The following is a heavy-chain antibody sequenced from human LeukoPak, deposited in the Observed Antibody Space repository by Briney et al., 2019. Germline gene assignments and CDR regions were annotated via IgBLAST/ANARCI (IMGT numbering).Heavy chain of an antibody. CDR3: AKNGRVITVGHHDY. J-gene: IGHJ4*02. CDR2: ISGSGGST. Sequence: GGSLRLSCTASDFTFSSYDMTWVRQAPGKGLEWVSAISGSGGSTYYADSVKGRFTISRDNSKNTLYLQMNSLRAEDTAVYYCAKNGRVITVGHHDYWGQGTLVTVSS. CDR1: DFTFSSYD. V-gene: IGHV3-23*01. D-gene: IGHD3-22*01.